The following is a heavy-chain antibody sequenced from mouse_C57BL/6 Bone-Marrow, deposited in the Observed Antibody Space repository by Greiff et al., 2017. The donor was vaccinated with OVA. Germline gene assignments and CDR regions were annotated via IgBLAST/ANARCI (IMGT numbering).Heavy chain of an antibody. CDR3: ARGVNYGSSYGFDY. CDR1: GFSLTSYA. J-gene: IGHJ2*01. V-gene: IGHV2-9-1*01. CDR2: IWTGGGT. D-gene: IGHD1-1*01. Sequence: VKLKESGPGLVAPSQSLSITCTVSGFSLTSYAISWVRQPPGKGLEWLGVIWTGGGTKYNSALKSRLSISKDNSKSQVFLKMNSLQTDDTARYYCARGVNYGSSYGFDYWGQGTTLTVSS.